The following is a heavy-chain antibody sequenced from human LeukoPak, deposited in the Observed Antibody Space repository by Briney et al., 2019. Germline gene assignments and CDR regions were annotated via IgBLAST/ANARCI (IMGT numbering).Heavy chain of an antibody. D-gene: IGHD6-13*01. V-gene: IGHV3-30*18. CDR3: AKDRDSSSWYQSSDWFDT. CDR1: GFTFSSYG. CDR2: ISYDGSNK. Sequence: GGSLRLSCAASGFTFSSYGMHWVRQAPGKGLEWVAVISYDGSNKYYADSVKGRFTISRDNSKNTLYLQMNSLRAEDTAVYYCAKDRDSSSWYQSSDWFDTWGQGTLVTVSS. J-gene: IGHJ5*02.